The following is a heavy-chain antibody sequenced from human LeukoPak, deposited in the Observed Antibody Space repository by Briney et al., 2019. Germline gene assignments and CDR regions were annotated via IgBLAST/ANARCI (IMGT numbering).Heavy chain of an antibody. Sequence: GGSLRLSCAASGFTFSSYAMSWVRQAPGKGLEWVSAISGSGGSTYYADSVKGRFTISRDNSKNTLYLQMNSLRAEDTAVYYCAKAPLTTFTVTYHYFDYWGQGTLVTVSS. V-gene: IGHV3-23*01. D-gene: IGHD4-17*01. CDR1: GFTFSSYA. CDR2: ISGSGGST. CDR3: AKAPLTTFTVTYHYFDY. J-gene: IGHJ4*02.